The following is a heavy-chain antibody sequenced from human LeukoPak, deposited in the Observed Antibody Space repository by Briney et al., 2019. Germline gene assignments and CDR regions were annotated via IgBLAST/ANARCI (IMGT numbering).Heavy chain of an antibody. D-gene: IGHD3-3*01. CDR2: ISSSSSTI. V-gene: IGHV3-48*01. CDR3: ARERSGYYMNWFDP. Sequence: GGSLRLPCAASGFTFSSYSMNWVRQAPGKGLEWVSYISSSSSTIYYADSVKGRFTISRDNAKNSLYLQMNSLRAEDTAVYYCARERSGYYMNWFDPWGQGTLVTVSS. CDR1: GFTFSSYS. J-gene: IGHJ5*02.